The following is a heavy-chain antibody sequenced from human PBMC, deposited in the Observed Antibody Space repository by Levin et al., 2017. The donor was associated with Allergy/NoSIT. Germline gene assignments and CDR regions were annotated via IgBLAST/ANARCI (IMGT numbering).Heavy chain of an antibody. CDR1: GGSISSYY. V-gene: IGHV4-59*01. Sequence: SQTLSLTCTVPGGSISSYYWTWIRQPPGKGLEWIGYIFYSGSTNYNPSLKSRVTISVDTSRNQFSLKVDSVTAADTAVYYCARVIEPGSYSIHFDFWGQGTLVTVSS. J-gene: IGHJ4*02. D-gene: IGHD1-26*01. CDR2: IFYSGST. CDR3: ARVIEPGSYSIHFDF.